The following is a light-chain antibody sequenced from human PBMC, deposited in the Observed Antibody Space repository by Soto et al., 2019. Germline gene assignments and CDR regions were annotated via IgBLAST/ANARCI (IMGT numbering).Light chain of an antibody. V-gene: IGLV2-11*01. J-gene: IGLJ3*02. CDR1: SSDVGGYKY. CDR2: DVT. CDR3: CSYADSNSRV. Sequence: QSVLTQPRSVSGSPGQSVTISCTGTSSDVGGYKYVSWYQQHPGKAPKLMIYDVTKRPSGVPDRFSGSKSGNTASLTISGLQDEDEADYYCCSYADSNSRVFGGGTKLTVL.